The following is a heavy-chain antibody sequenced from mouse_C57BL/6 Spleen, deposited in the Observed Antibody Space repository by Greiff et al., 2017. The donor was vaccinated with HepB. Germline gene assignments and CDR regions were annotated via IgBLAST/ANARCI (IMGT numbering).Heavy chain of an antibody. V-gene: IGHV1-82*01. D-gene: IGHD2-2*01. Sequence: VMLVESGPELVKPGASVKISCKASGYAFSSSWMNWVKQRPGEGLEWIGRIYPGNGDTNYNGKFKGKATLTADKTSSTAYMQLSSLTSEDSAVYFCARWFPMDYWGQGTSVTVSS. CDR3: ARWFPMDY. CDR2: IYPGNGDT. J-gene: IGHJ4*01. CDR1: GYAFSSSW.